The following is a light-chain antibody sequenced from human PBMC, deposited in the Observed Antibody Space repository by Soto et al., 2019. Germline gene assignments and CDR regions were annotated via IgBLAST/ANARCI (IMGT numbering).Light chain of an antibody. CDR2: EVS. Sequence: QPASVSGSPGQSITISCTGTSSDVGGYNYVSWYQQHPGKAPKLMIYEVSNRPSEVSNRFSGSKSGNTASLTISGLQAEVEGNYYCSSYTSGSTLVVFGGGTKLTVL. V-gene: IGLV2-14*01. CDR1: SSDVGGYNY. CDR3: SSYTSGSTLVV. J-gene: IGLJ2*01.